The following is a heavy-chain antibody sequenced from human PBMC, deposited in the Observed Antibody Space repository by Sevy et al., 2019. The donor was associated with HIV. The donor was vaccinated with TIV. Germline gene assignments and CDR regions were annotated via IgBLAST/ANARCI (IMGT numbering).Heavy chain of an antibody. Sequence: SLGLSCAASGFGFQGYAMHWVRQRPGKGLGGVAGISWNRGAIDYAHSVKGRFTISRDNATNSLDLQMNSLRAEDTDLYFRAKDIHRGCDSINCYTYYYYYYGFDVWGQGTTVTVSS. CDR1: GFGFQGYA. CDR2: ISWNRGAI. V-gene: IGHV3-9*01. D-gene: IGHD3-16*02. J-gene: IGHJ6*02. CDR3: AKDIHRGCDSINCYTYYYYYYGFDV.